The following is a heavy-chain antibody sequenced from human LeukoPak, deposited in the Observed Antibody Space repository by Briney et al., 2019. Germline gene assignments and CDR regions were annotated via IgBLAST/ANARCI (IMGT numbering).Heavy chain of an antibody. D-gene: IGHD3-22*01. CDR3: ARYYYDSSGYYYFDY. CDR2: IYYSGST. V-gene: IGHV4-31*03. Sequence: SQTLSLTCTVSGGSISSGGYYWSWIRQHPGKGLKWIGYIYYSGSTYYSPSLKSRVTISVDTSKNQFSLKLSSVTAADTAVYYCARYYYDSSGYYYFDYWGQGTLVTVSS. J-gene: IGHJ4*02. CDR1: GGSISSGGYY.